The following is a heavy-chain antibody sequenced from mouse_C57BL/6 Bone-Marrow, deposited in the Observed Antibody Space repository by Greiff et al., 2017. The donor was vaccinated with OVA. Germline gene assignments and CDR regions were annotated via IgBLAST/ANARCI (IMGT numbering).Heavy chain of an antibody. CDR1: GFTFSSYG. CDR2: ISSGGSYT. V-gene: IGHV5-6*02. Sequence: EVMLVESGGDLVKPGGSLKLSCAASGFTFSSYGMSWVRQTPDKRLEWVATISSGGSYTSYPDSVKGRFTISRDNAKNTLYLQMSSLKSEDTAMYYCARVSRILGYFDYWGQGTTLTVSS. J-gene: IGHJ2*01. CDR3: ARVSRILGYFDY.